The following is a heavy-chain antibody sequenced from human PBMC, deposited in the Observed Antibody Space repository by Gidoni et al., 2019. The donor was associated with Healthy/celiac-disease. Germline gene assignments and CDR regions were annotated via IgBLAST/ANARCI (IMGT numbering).Heavy chain of an antibody. CDR2: INHSGST. D-gene: IGHD6-13*01. J-gene: IGHJ4*02. CDR1: GGSFSGYC. CDR3: ARGGEAAAGPLY. Sequence: QVQLQQCCAGLLKPSETLSLTCAVYGGSFSGYCWSWIRQPPGKGLEWIGEINHSGSTNYNPSLKSRVTISVDTSKNQFSLKLSSVTAADTAVYYCARGGEAAAGPLYWGQGTLVTVSS. V-gene: IGHV4-34*01.